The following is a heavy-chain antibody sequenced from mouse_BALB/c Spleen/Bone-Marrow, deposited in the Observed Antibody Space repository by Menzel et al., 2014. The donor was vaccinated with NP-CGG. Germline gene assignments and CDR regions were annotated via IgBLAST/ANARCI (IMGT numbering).Heavy chain of an antibody. D-gene: IGHD2-10*02. Sequence: VQLKESGAELVRSGASVKLSCTGSGFNIKDSYIHWVKQRPGQSLEWIGWIDPENGDTEYAPKFQGKATMTADTSSNTAYLQLSSLASDDTAVYYCTPYVNYWWDYWGEGTSVTVSS. CDR3: TPYVNYWWDY. J-gene: IGHJ4*01. CDR1: GFNIKDSY. CDR2: IDPENGDT. V-gene: IGHV14-4*02.